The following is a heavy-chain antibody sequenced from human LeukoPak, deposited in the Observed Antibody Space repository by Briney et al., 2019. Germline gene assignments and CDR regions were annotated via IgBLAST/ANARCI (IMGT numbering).Heavy chain of an antibody. J-gene: IGHJ4*02. CDR1: GLPFSPYW. Sequence: GGSLRLSCAPSGLPFSPYWMHWGPRAPGPGLVGFSRFSNDGSSTMHADSVKARFTIPRGNDRNTLYLHMNSLRDDDTAVYSCARDYNSSPDYWGQGTLVTVSS. V-gene: IGHV3-74*03. CDR3: ARDYNSSPDY. CDR2: FSNDGSST. D-gene: IGHD6-13*01.